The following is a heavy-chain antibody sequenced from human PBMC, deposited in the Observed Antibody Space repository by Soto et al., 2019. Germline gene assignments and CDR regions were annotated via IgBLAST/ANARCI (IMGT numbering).Heavy chain of an antibody. CDR2: ISYDGSNK. V-gene: IGHV3-30*19. CDR1: GFTFSSYG. CDR3: ARDDALVVPAPAAAGSQRHYYGMDV. D-gene: IGHD2-2*01. J-gene: IGHJ6*02. Sequence: PGGSLRLSCAASGFTFSSYGMHWVRQAPGKGLEWVAVISYDGSNKYYADSVKGRFTISRDNSKNTLYLQMNSLRAEDTAVYYCARDDALVVPAPAAAGSQRHYYGMDVWGQGTTVTVSS.